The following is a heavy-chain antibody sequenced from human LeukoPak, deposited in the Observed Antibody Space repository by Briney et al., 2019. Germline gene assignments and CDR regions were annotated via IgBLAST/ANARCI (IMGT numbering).Heavy chain of an antibody. CDR2: ISYDGSNK. D-gene: IGHD1-26*01. CDR3: ARAVGATPFDY. Sequence: GGSLRLSCAASGFTFSSYAMHWVRQAPGKGLEWVAVISYDGSNKYYADSVKGRFTISRDNSKNTLYLQMGSLRAEDMAVYYCARAVGATPFDYWGQGTLVTVSS. V-gene: IGHV3-30*15. CDR1: GFTFSSYA. J-gene: IGHJ4*02.